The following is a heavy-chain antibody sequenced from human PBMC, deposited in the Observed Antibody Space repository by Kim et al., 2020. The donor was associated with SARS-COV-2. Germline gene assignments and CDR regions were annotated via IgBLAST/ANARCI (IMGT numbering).Heavy chain of an antibody. Sequence: GGSLRLSCEASGFTFKSYTMNWVRQAPGKGLEWVASISGSSSLIFYADPVKGRFSVSRDNANNLLFLHLSNVGVEDSAIYYCARWEGMGAVGTDFWGHGTLLAVSS. CDR2: ISGSSSLI. CDR3: ARWEGMGAVGTDF. D-gene: IGHD1-26*01. CDR1: GFTFKSYT. J-gene: IGHJ4*03. V-gene: IGHV3-21*06.